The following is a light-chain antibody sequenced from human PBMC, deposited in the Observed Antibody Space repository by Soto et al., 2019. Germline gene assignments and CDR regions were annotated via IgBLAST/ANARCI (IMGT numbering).Light chain of an antibody. CDR3: AAWDDSLSAVYV. Sequence: QSVLTQPPSASGTPGQRVTISCSGSSSNIGSNYVYWYQQLPGTAPKLLTYRNNQWPSGVPDRFSGSKSGTSASLAISGLRSEDEADYYCAAWDDSLSAVYVFGTGTKVTVL. CDR1: SSNIGSNY. CDR2: RNN. J-gene: IGLJ1*01. V-gene: IGLV1-47*01.